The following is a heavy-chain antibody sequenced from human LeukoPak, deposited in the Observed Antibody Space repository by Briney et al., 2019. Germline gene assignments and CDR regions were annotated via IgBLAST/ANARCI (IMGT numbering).Heavy chain of an antibody. D-gene: IGHD3-22*01. CDR1: GYTLTELS. V-gene: IGHV1-24*01. Sequence: ASVKVSCKVSGYTLTELSMHWVRQAPGKGLEWMGGFDPEDGETIYAQKFQGRVTMTEDTSTDTAYMELSSLRSEDTAVYYCARVSYDSSGYYLYYFDYWGQGTLVTVSS. J-gene: IGHJ4*02. CDR3: ARVSYDSSGYYLYYFDY. CDR2: FDPEDGET.